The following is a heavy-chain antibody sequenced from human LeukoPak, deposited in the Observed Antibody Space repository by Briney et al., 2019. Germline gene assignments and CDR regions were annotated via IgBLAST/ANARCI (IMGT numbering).Heavy chain of an antibody. V-gene: IGHV1-18*01. CDR2: ISAYNGNT. CDR3: ARAQDYDILTGPMSDY. CDR1: GYTFTSYG. J-gene: IGHJ4*02. D-gene: IGHD3-9*01. Sequence: GASVKVSCKASGYTFTSYGISWVRQAPGQGLEWMGWISAYNGNTNYAQKLQGRVTMTTDTSTSTAYMELRSLRSDDTAVYYCARAQDYDILTGPMSDYWGQGTLVPVSS.